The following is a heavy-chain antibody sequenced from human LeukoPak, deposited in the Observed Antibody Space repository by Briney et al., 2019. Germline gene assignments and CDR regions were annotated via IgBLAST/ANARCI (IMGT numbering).Heavy chain of an antibody. Sequence: SQTLSLTCAVSGGSISSGGYSWGWIRQPPGKGLEWIGYIYHSGSTYYNPSLKSRVTISVDRSKNQFSLKLSSVTAADTAVYYCARSSIAAPVSWFDPWGQGTLVTVPS. CDR3: ARSSIAAPVSWFDP. D-gene: IGHD6-6*01. CDR1: GGSISSGGYS. J-gene: IGHJ5*02. CDR2: IYHSGST. V-gene: IGHV4-30-2*01.